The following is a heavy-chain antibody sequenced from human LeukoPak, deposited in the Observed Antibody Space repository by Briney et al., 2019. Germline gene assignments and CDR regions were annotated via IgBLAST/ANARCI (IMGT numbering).Heavy chain of an antibody. CDR1: GYTFTGYY. CDR3: ARDLPDIVGATPDFDP. CDR2: ISAYNGNT. V-gene: IGHV1-18*04. Sequence: ASVKVSCKASGYTFTGYYMHWVRQAPGQGLEWMGWISAYNGNTNYAQKLQGRVTMTTDTSTSTAYMELRSLRSDDTAVYYCARDLPDIVGATPDFDPWGQGTLVTVSS. J-gene: IGHJ5*02. D-gene: IGHD1-26*01.